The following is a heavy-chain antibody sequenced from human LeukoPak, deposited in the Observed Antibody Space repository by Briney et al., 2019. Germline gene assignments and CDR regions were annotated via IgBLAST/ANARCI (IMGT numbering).Heavy chain of an antibody. D-gene: IGHD3-10*01. CDR1: GYTFTIYD. CDR3: ARGQSYAYGSGKRTYYFDY. CDR2: MNPNSGNT. Sequence: ASVKVSCKASGYTFTIYDINWVRQATGQGLEWMGWMNPNSGNTGYAQKFQGRVTMTRNTSISTAYMELSSLRSEDTAVYYCARGQSYAYGSGKRTYYFDYWGQGTLVTVSS. J-gene: IGHJ4*02. V-gene: IGHV1-8*01.